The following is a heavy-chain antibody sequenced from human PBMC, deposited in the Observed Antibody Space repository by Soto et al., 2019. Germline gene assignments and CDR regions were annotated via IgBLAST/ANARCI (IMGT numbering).Heavy chain of an antibody. J-gene: IGHJ6*03. CDR3: ARGPIAVAGKAFHYYYYYYMDV. CDR1: GFTFSSYW. D-gene: IGHD6-19*01. V-gene: IGHV3-74*01. CDR2: INSDGSST. Sequence: GGSLRLSCAASGFTFSSYWMHWVRQAPGKGLVWVSRINSDGSSTSYADSVKGRFTISRDNAKNTLYLQMNSLRAEDTAVYYCARGPIAVAGKAFHYYYYYYMDVWGKGTTVTVSS.